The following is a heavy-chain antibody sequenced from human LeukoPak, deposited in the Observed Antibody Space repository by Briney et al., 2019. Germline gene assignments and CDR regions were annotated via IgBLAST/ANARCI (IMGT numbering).Heavy chain of an antibody. Sequence: SETLSLTCTVSGGSISSYYWSWIRQPPGKGLEWIGYIYYSGSTNYNPSLKSRVTMSVDTSKNQFSLKLSSVTAADTAVYYCARVGALTVTDAFDIWGQGTMVTVSS. J-gene: IGHJ3*02. D-gene: IGHD4-11*01. CDR3: ARVGALTVTDAFDI. CDR1: GGSISSYY. CDR2: IYYSGST. V-gene: IGHV4-59*12.